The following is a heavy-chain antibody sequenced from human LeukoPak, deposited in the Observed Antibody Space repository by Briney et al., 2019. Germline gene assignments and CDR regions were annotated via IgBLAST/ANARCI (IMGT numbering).Heavy chain of an antibody. D-gene: IGHD5-12*01. V-gene: IGHV3-9*01. CDR3: AINGGGDSGYGNFDY. CDR2: INWNSDSI. J-gene: IGHJ4*02. CDR1: GFTFSSYE. Sequence: HAGGSLRLSCAASGFTFSSYEMNWVRQAPGKGLEWVSGINWNSDSIGYADSVKGRFTTSRDNAKNSLYLQMNSLRAEDTAFYYCAINGGGDSGYGNFDYWGQGTLVTVSS.